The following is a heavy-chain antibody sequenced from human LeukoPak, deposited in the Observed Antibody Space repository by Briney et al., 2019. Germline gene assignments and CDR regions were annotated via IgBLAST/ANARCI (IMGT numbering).Heavy chain of an antibody. CDR1: GFTFNSYG. CDR3: AKDSILIPASKSALDY. CDR2: ISYDGSNK. D-gene: IGHD2-2*01. J-gene: IGHJ4*02. Sequence: GGSLRLSCAASGFTFNSYGMHWVRQAPGKGLEWVAVISYDGSNKYYADSVKGRFAISRDNSKNTLYLQMNSLRAEDTAVYYCAKDSILIPASKSALDYWGQGTLVTVSS. V-gene: IGHV3-30*18.